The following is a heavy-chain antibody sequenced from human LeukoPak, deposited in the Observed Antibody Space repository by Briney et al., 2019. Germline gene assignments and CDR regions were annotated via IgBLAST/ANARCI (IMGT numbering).Heavy chain of an antibody. CDR3: VKGGEDAAMAPNS. CDR1: GFTFYDYA. V-gene: IGHV3-43D*04. CDR2: VRRDDGRT. J-gene: IGHJ4*02. Sequence: GGSLRLSCAASGFTFYDYAMHCVRQPPGKGLECISLVRRDDGRTFYAGSVRGRFTISRDNRKNSLFLQMTSLRPEDTAFYYCVKGGEDAAMAPNSWGRGTLVIVSS. D-gene: IGHD3-16*01.